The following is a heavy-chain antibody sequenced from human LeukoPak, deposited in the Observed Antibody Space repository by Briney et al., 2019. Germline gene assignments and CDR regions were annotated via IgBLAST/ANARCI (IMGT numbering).Heavy chain of an antibody. CDR1: GYSFATYW. Sequence: GESLQISCKGSGYSFATYWIGWVRQMPGKGLEWMGIINPGDSDTTYSPSFQGQVTISADKSISTAYLQWSGLKASDTAMYYCARHPITRYYDSSGDSAAGPDYWGQGTLVTVSS. CDR2: INPGDSDT. CDR3: ARHPITRYYDSSGDSAAGPDY. D-gene: IGHD3-22*01. V-gene: IGHV5-51*01. J-gene: IGHJ4*02.